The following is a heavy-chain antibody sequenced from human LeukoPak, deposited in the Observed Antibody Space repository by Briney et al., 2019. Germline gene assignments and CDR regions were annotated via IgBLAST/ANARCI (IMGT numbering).Heavy chain of an antibody. CDR1: GYTFTSYD. Sequence: ASVKVSCKASGYTFTSYDINWVRQATGQGLEWMGWMNPNSGNTGYAQKFQGRVTMTRNTSISTAYMELSSLRSEDTAVCCCARGVNYYDSSGVDYWGQGTLVTVSS. J-gene: IGHJ4*02. V-gene: IGHV1-8*01. CDR3: ARGVNYYDSSGVDY. CDR2: MNPNSGNT. D-gene: IGHD3-22*01.